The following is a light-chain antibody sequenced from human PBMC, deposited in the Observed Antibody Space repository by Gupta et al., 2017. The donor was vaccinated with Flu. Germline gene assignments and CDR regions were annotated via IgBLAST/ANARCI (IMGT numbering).Light chain of an antibody. Sequence: GPTSDIVDYNYVSWYQHHPGTAPKLIIYEATNRPSGVSTRFSGSKSGNTASLTISGLQTEDEAHYYCSSYVNRRTLFGGGTKLTVL. CDR3: SSYVNRRTL. CDR1: TSDIVDYNY. V-gene: IGLV2-14*01. J-gene: IGLJ2*01. CDR2: EAT.